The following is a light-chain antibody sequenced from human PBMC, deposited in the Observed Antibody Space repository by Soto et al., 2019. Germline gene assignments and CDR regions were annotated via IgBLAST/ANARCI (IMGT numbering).Light chain of an antibody. CDR3: QQFHGVPRT. CDR2: AAS. CDR1: QSISNY. V-gene: IGKV1-39*01. J-gene: IGKJ1*01. Sequence: DIQMTQSPSSLSASVGDRVTITCRASQSISNYLNWYQQKPGKAPNLLIYAASSLQTGVPSRFSGSGSGTDFSLTITSLQPEDFATYYCQQFHGVPRTFGQGTKVEIK.